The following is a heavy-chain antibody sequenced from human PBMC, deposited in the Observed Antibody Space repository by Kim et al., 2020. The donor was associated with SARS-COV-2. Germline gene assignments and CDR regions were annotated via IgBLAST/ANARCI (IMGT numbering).Heavy chain of an antibody. D-gene: IGHD4-17*01. J-gene: IGHJ3*02. V-gene: IGHV3-9*01. CDR1: GFTFDDYA. Sequence: GGSLRLSCAASGFTFDDYAMHWVRQAPGKGLEWVSGISWNSGSIGYADSVKGRFTISRDNAKNSLYLQMNSLRAEDTALYYCAKSPVRATNAFDIWGQGTMVTVSS. CDR3: AKSPVRATNAFDI. CDR2: ISWNSGSI.